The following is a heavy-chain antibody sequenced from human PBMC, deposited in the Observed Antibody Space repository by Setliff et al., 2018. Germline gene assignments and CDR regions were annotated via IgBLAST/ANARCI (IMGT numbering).Heavy chain of an antibody. CDR3: VREGYSEYFQD. CDR1: DGSLSTYY. D-gene: IGHD1-1*01. CDR2: ISYSGIT. J-gene: IGHJ1*01. Sequence: SETLSLTCTVSDGSLSTYYWSWIRQPPGKGLGWIGFISYSGITTYNVSLKSRVSISVDMSKNQLSLTLSSVTAADTAVYYCVREGYSEYFQDWGRGTLVTVPQ. V-gene: IGHV4-59*01.